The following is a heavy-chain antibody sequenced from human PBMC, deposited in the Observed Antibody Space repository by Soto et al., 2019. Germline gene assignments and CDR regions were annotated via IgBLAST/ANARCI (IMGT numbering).Heavy chain of an antibody. Sequence: SSETLSLTCTVSGGSVSSGSYYWSWIRQPPGKGLEWIGYIYYSGSTNYNPSLKSRVTISVDTSKNQFSLKLSSVTAADTAVYYCARRNVTAAGADYWGQGTLVTVSS. J-gene: IGHJ4*02. CDR2: IYYSGST. CDR3: ARRNVTAAGADY. V-gene: IGHV4-61*01. D-gene: IGHD6-13*01. CDR1: GGSVSSGSYY.